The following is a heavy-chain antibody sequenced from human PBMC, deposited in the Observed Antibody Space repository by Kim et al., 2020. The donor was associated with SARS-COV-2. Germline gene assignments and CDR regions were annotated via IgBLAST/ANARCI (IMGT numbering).Heavy chain of an antibody. V-gene: IGHV4-4*07. CDR3: ARATVAFWWGYSPMDY. D-gene: IGHD3-3*01. J-gene: IGHJ4*02. CDR1: GGSISGYY. CDR2: IYNSGST. Sequence: SETLSLTCAVSGGSISGYYWSWIRQPAGKGLEWIGRIYNSGSTNYNPSLKSRVTISVDTSKNQFSLKLSSVTAADTAVYYCARATVAFWWGYSPMDYWGQGTLVTVSS.